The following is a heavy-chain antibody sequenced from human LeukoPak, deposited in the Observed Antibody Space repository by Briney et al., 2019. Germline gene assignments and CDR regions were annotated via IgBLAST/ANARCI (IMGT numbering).Heavy chain of an antibody. J-gene: IGHJ4*02. CDR2: IRSGSRYI. Sequence: GGSLRLSCAASAFTFSNYGMSWVRQAPGNGPEWVASIRSGSRYINYADSVKGRFVISRNKPQHSLWREMTSLSAEHTCMYYCVREPYGFCRGGICFRFDSWAPGTQVTVSS. CDR3: VREPYGFCRGGICFRFDS. CDR1: AFTFSNYG. V-gene: IGHV3-21*01. D-gene: IGHD2-15*01.